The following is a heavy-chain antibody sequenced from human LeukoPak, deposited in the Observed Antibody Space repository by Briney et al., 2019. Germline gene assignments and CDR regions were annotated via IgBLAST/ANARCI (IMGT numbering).Heavy chain of an antibody. V-gene: IGHV3-23*01. J-gene: IGHJ4*02. Sequence: GGSLRLSCAVSGITLSNYGMSWVRQAPGRGLEWVAGISGSGGGTNYAESVKGRFIISRDNPKNTLYLQMNSLRAEDTAVYFCAKRGVVIRVILVGFHKEAYYFDSWGREPWSPSPQ. CDR2: ISGSGGGT. D-gene: IGHD3-22*01. CDR1: GITLSNYG. CDR3: AKRGVVIRVILVGFHKEAYYFDS.